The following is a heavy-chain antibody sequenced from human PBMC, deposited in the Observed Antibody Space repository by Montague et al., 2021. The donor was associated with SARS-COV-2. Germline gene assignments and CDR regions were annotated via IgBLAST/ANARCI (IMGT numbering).Heavy chain of an antibody. CDR3: ARDDPYCTNGVCYTGNWFDP. CDR1: GDSVSINSAA. D-gene: IGHD2-8*01. V-gene: IGHV6-1*01. Sequence: CAISGDSVSINSAAWNWIRQSPSRGLQWLVRSYYRSKWYNDYAVXVKSRITINPDTSKNQFSLQLNSVTPGDTAVYYCARDDPYCTNGVCYTGNWFDPWGQGTLVTVSS. J-gene: IGHJ5*02. CDR2: SYYRSKWYN.